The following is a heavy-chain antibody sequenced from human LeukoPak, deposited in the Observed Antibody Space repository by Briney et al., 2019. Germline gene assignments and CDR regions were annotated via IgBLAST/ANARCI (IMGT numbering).Heavy chain of an antibody. D-gene: IGHD6-6*01. Sequence: GGSLRLSCAASGFTFSSYSMNWVRQAPGKGLEWVSSITSSSSFVNYADSLKGRFTISRDNAKNSLYLQMNSLRVEDTAVYYCARGGAARSDFWGQGTLVTVSS. CDR3: ARGGAARSDF. CDR2: ITSSSSFV. V-gene: IGHV3-21*01. CDR1: GFTFSSYS. J-gene: IGHJ4*02.